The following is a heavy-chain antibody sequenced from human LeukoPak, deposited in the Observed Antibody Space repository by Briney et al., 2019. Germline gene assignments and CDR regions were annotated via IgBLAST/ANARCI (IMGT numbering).Heavy chain of an antibody. D-gene: IGHD2-21*02. J-gene: IGHJ4*02. V-gene: IGHV4-61*01. Sequence: SQTLSPTSTLSAGSASSVTYYWTWILQPPGKGLEWIGYIHYSGRSNHNPSLKSRVTTSVDTTNNQFSLRLTSVTAADTAVYYCARSRGGACFDYWGQGTLVTVSS. CDR3: ARSRGGACFDY. CDR2: IHYSGRS. CDR1: AGSASSVTYY.